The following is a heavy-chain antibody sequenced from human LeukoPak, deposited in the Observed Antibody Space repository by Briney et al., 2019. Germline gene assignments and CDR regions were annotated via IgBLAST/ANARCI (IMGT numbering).Heavy chain of an antibody. CDR2: IDPSDSYT. CDR3: ARHFGAVGAFDY. V-gene: IGHV5-10-1*01. Sequence: GESLKISCKGSGYSFTSDWISWVRQVPGKGLEWMGRIDPSDSYTNYSPSFQGHVTISADKSISTAYLQWSSLKASDTAIYYCARHFGAVGAFDYWGQGSLITVSS. J-gene: IGHJ4*02. D-gene: IGHD1-26*01. CDR1: GYSFTSDW.